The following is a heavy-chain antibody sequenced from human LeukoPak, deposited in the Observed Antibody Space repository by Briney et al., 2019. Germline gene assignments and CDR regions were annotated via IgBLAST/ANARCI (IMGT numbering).Heavy chain of an antibody. J-gene: IGHJ4*02. D-gene: IGHD3-9*01. Sequence: SETLSLTCTVSGGSISDYYWTWIRQSPGKGLEWIGYIYYTGSTDYNPSLKSRVTISLDTSKNQFSLKLTSVTPADTAVYYCAGGGDILILWGQGTLVTVSS. V-gene: IGHV4-59*12. CDR3: AGGGDILIL. CDR2: IYYTGST. CDR1: GGSISDYY.